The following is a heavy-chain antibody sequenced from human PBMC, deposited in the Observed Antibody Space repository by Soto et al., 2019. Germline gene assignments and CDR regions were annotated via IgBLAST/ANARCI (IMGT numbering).Heavy chain of an antibody. J-gene: IGHJ6*03. CDR3: AKDRKVYQFGELYYMDV. V-gene: IGHV3-23*01. CDR2: ISGSGGST. D-gene: IGHD3-10*01. Sequence: GGSLRLSCAASGFTFSSYAMSWVRQAPGKGLEWVSAISGSGGSTYYADSVKGRFTISRDNSKNTLYLQMNSLRAEDTAVYYCAKDRKVYQFGELYYMDVWGKGTTVTVSS. CDR1: GFTFSSYA.